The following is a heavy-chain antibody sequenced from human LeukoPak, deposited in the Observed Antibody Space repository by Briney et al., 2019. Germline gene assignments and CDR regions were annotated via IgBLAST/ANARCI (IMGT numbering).Heavy chain of an antibody. J-gene: IGHJ6*02. V-gene: IGHV1-2*02. CDR1: GYTFTGYY. D-gene: IGHD6-19*01. CDR2: INPNSGGT. Sequence: GASVKVSCKASGYTFTGYYMHWVRQAPGQGLEWMGWINPNSGGTNYAQKFQGRVTMTRDTSISTAYMELSRLRSDDTAVYYCARLAYSSGWYGYYYYYGMDVWGQGTTVTVSS. CDR3: ARLAYSSGWYGYYYYYGMDV.